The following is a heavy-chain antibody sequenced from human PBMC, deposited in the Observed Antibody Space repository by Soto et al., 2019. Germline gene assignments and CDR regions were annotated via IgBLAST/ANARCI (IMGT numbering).Heavy chain of an antibody. D-gene: IGHD2-2*01. J-gene: IGHJ5*02. V-gene: IGHV1-69*02. CDR1: GGTFSSYT. CDR2: IIPILGIA. CDR3: ARALSYCSSTSCYSSWFDP. Sequence: ASVKVSCKASGGTFSSYTISWVRQAPGQGLEWMGRIIPILGIANYAQKFQGRVTITADKSTSTAYMELSSLRSEDTAVYYCARALSYCSSTSCYSSWFDPWGQGTLVTVSS.